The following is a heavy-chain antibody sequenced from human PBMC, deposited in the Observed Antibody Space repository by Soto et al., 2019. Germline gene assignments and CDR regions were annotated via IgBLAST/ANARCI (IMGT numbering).Heavy chain of an antibody. J-gene: IGHJ6*02. Sequence: SETLSLTCAVSSGSISSSNWWSWVRQPPGKGLEWIGEIYHSGSTNYNPSLKSRVTISVDKSKNQFSLKLSSVTAADTAVYYCATRLGSGSNSSSYYYYYGKDVWGQGTTVTVSS. CDR2: IYHSGST. CDR3: ATRLGSGSNSSSYYYYYGKDV. V-gene: IGHV4-4*02. CDR1: SGSISSSNW. D-gene: IGHD3-10*01.